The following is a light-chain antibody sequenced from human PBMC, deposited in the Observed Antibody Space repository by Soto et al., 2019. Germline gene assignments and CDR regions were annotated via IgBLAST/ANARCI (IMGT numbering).Light chain of an antibody. J-gene: IGLJ1*01. Sequence: QSVLTQPPSASGTPGQRVTISCSGSSSNIGSNIVNWYQQFPGTAPKLLVYSYNQRPSGVPDRFSGSKSGTSATLGITGFQTGDEADYYCGSWDSSLSAYVFGTGTKVTVL. CDR2: SYN. V-gene: IGLV1-44*01. CDR3: GSWDSSLSAYV. CDR1: SSNIGSNI.